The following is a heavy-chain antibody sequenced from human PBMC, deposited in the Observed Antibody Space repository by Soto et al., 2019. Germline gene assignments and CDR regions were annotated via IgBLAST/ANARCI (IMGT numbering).Heavy chain of an antibody. CDR2: INHSGST. Sequence: SETLSLTCAVYGGSFSGDYWSWLRQPPGKGREWIGEINHSGSTNYNPSLKSRVTISVDTSKNQFSLKLSSVTAADTAVYYCAEGYSYGYASHYYYGMDVWGQGTTVTVS. CDR3: AEGYSYGYASHYYYGMDV. J-gene: IGHJ6*02. CDR1: GGSFSGDY. D-gene: IGHD5-18*01. V-gene: IGHV4-34*01.